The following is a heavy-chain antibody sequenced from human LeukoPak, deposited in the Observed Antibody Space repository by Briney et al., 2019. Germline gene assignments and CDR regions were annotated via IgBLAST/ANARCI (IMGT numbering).Heavy chain of an antibody. CDR1: RDSISSTSTA. Sequence: SQTLSLTCAISRDSISSTSTAWHWIRQSPSRGREWLGRTYYRSKWYNDYAESVKSRLVINPDTSKNEFSLQMTSVSSSDTAIYFCARGPKTGWFDHWGQGTLVTVSS. J-gene: IGHJ5*02. CDR3: ARGPKTGWFDH. V-gene: IGHV6-1*01. CDR2: TYYRSKWYN. D-gene: IGHD3-9*01.